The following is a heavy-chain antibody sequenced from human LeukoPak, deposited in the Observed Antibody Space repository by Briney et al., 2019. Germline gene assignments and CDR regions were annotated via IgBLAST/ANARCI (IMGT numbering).Heavy chain of an antibody. CDR1: GGSLSGYY. Sequence: PSETLSLTCAVYGGSLSGYYWSWIRQPPGKGLEWIGEINHSGSTNYNPSLKSRVTISVDTSKNQFSLKLSSVTAADTAVYYCASSSTVTTTPGLDYWGQGTLVTVSS. V-gene: IGHV4-34*01. CDR2: INHSGST. J-gene: IGHJ4*02. CDR3: ASSSTVTTTPGLDY. D-gene: IGHD4-17*01.